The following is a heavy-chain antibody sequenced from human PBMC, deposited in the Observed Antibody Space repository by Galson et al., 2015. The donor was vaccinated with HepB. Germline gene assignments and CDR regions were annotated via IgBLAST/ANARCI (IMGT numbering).Heavy chain of an antibody. J-gene: IGHJ4*02. CDR2: INAGNGNT. Sequence: SVKVSCKASGYTFTSYAMHWVRQAPGQRLEWMGWINAGNGNTKYSQKFQGRVTITRDTSASTAYMELSSLRSEDTAVYYCARSLVVVVAATPGFWGQGTLVTVSS. V-gene: IGHV1-3*01. CDR3: ARSLVVVVAATPGF. CDR1: GYTFTSYA. D-gene: IGHD2-15*01.